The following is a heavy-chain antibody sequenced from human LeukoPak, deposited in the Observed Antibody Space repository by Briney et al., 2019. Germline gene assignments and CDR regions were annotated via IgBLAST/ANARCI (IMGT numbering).Heavy chain of an antibody. Sequence: GGSLRLSCAASGLTFRSYGMHWVRQAPGKGLEWVAVIWYDGSKKYYTDSAKGRFTISRDNSKNTLYLQMGSLRAEDMAVYYCAKESSWGSPPDYWGQGTLVTVSS. CDR1: GLTFRSYG. V-gene: IGHV3-30*02. J-gene: IGHJ4*02. CDR3: AKESSWGSPPDY. D-gene: IGHD6-13*01. CDR2: IWYDGSKK.